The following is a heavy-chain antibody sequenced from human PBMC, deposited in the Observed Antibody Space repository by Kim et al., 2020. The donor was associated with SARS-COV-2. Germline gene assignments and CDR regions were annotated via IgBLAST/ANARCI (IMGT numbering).Heavy chain of an antibody. J-gene: IGHJ5*02. CDR2: INPSGGST. CDR3: ARGTWGGGGWGYGLGQYNRFDP. D-gene: IGHD3-16*01. V-gene: IGHV1-46*03. CDR1: GYTFTSSH. Sequence: ASVKVSCKASGYTFTSSHIQWVRQAPGQGLEWIGIINPSGGSTIYAQKLQGRVTMTRDTSTGTVYMELSSLRSEDTALYYCARGTWGGGGWGYGLGQYNRFDPWGQGTLVTVSS.